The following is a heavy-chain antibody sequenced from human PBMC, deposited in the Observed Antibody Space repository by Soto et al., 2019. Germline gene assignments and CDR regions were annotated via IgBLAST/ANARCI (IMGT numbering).Heavy chain of an antibody. J-gene: IGHJ5*02. V-gene: IGHV2-26*01. D-gene: IGHD6-19*01. CDR1: GLSITDSEMG. CDR3: ARRHLAVAVSPWFDP. CDR2: IDSSGEK. Sequence: QVTLKESGPVLVNPTETLTLRCTVYGLSITDSEMGVSWIRQPPGQPLEWLAHIDSSGEKSYRTFLKSRLAISKDTSKSQIVLTMTNMDPADTATYYCARRHLAVAVSPWFDPWGQGIPVTVSS.